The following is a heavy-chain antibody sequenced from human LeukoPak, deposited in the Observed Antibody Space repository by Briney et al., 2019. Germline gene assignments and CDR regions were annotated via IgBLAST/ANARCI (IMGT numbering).Heavy chain of an antibody. J-gene: IGHJ6*04. CDR1: GFTFSSYE. CDR2: ISSSGSTI. D-gene: IGHD3-10*02. V-gene: IGHV3-48*03. CDR3: AELGITLIGGV. Sequence: GGSLRLSCAASGFTFSSYEMNWVRQAPGKGLEWVSYISSSGSTIYYADSVKGRFTISRDNAKNSLYLQMNSLRAEDTAVYYCAELGITLIGGVWGKGTTVTISS.